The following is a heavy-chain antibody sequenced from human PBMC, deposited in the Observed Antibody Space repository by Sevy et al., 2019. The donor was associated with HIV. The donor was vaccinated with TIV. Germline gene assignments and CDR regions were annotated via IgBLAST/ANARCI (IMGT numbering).Heavy chain of an antibody. CDR2: IYYSGRT. CDR1: GVSMTGYY. D-gene: IGHD1-1*01. J-gene: IGHJ4*02. Sequence: SETLSLTCSVSGVSMTGYYWSWIRKPPGRGLEWIGYIYYSGRTNYNPSFKSPVTISVDTSKSQFSLQLSSVTSADTAVYYCAGGDGNNRYWGQGTLVTVSS. CDR3: AGGDGNNRY. V-gene: IGHV4-59*01.